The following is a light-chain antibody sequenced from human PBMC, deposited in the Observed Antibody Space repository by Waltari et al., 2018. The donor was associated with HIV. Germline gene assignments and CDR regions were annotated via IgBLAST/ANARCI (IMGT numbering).Light chain of an antibody. Sequence: ILLTQSPLSLRVTPGTPSSISLTSSLRLLHNNGYHWLDWYQQKPGQSPQLLIYLGSSRAAGVPDRFSGSGSGTDFTLKISRVEAEDVGVYYCMQALQTPRTFGQGTKVEI. CDR1: LRLLHNNGYHW. CDR3: MQALQTPRT. CDR2: LGS. V-gene: IGKV2-28*01. J-gene: IGKJ1*01.